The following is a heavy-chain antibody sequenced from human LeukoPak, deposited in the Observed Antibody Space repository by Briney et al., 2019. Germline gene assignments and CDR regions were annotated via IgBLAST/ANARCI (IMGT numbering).Heavy chain of an antibody. CDR2: ISSSGSTI. CDR3: ARDGMYYYDSSGYQPLFDF. Sequence: GGSLRLSCAASGFTFSDYYMSWIRQAPGKGLEWVSYISSSGSTIYYADSVKGRFTISRDNAKNSLYLQMNSLRAEDTAVYYCARDGMYYYDSSGYQPLFDFWGQGTLVTVSS. J-gene: IGHJ4*02. V-gene: IGHV3-11*01. D-gene: IGHD3-22*01. CDR1: GFTFSDYY.